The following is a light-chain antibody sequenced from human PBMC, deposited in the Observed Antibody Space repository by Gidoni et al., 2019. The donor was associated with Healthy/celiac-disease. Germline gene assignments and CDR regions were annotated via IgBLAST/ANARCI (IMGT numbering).Light chain of an antibody. CDR2: AAS. J-gene: IGKJ2*01. V-gene: IGKV1-39*01. CDR1: QSISSY. CDR3: QQSYSTPYT. Sequence: DIQMNQSPSSLSASVGDRVTITCRASQSISSYLNWYQQKPGKAPKLLIYAASSLQSGVPSRFSGSGSGTDFTLTISSLQPEDFATSSCQQSYSTPYTFGQGTKLEIK.